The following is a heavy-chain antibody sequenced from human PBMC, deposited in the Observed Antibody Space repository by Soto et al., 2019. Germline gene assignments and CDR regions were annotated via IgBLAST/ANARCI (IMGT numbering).Heavy chain of an antibody. CDR1: GFNFSTYG. CDR3: ARGPYYGMDV. J-gene: IGHJ6*02. CDR2: IWHDASKK. D-gene: IGHD3-16*01. Sequence: QVQLVESGGGVVQPGGSLRLSCAATGFNFSTYGMHWVRQAPGKGLDWVAIIWHDASKKFYADSVKGRFTITRDNSENTQYLQMHSLRAEDTAVYFCARGPYYGMDVWGQGTTVTVSS. V-gene: IGHV3-33*01.